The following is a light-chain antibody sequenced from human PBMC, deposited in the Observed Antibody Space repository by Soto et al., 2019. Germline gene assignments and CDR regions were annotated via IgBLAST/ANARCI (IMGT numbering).Light chain of an antibody. CDR2: DVS. CDR1: SSDVGGYNY. J-gene: IGLJ1*01. V-gene: IGLV2-14*01. CDR3: SSYTSSSTS. Sequence: QSALTQPASVSGSPGQSITISCTGTSSDVGGYNYVSWYQQHPGKAPKLMIYDVSNRPSGVSNRFSGSKSGNTASLTISGLQAEDEADSYCSSYTSSSTSFGTGTKVTVL.